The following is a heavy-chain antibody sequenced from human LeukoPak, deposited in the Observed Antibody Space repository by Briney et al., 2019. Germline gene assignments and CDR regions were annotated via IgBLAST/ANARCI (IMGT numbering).Heavy chain of an antibody. V-gene: IGHV1-18*01. CDR2: ITPYNGNT. J-gene: IGHJ4*02. Sequence: ASVKVSCKASGYTFIGYSISWVRQAPGHGLEWMGWITPYNGNTNYVQNFQGRVTMTTDASTSTAYMELRSLRSDDTAVYYCAREYGGNPGLFGYWGQGTLVTVSS. D-gene: IGHD4-23*01. CDR3: AREYGGNPGLFGY. CDR1: GYTFIGYS.